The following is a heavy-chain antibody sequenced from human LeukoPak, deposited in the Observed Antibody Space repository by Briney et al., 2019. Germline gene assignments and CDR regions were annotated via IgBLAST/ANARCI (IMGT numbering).Heavy chain of an antibody. V-gene: IGHV4-39*01. CDR1: GGSISSSSYY. CDR3: ARAYYYDSSGYFNNWFDP. CDR2: IYYSGST. D-gene: IGHD3-22*01. J-gene: IGHJ5*02. Sequence: PSETLSLTCTVSGGSISSSSYYWGWIRQPPGKGLEWIGSIYYSGSTYYNPSLKSRVTISVDTSKNQFSLKLSSVTAADTAVYYCARAYYYDSSGYFNNWFDPWGQGTLVTVSS.